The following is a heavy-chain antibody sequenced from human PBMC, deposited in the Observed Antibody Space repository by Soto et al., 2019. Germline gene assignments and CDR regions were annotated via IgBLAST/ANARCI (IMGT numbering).Heavy chain of an antibody. CDR2: ISYDGGNK. V-gene: IGHV3-30*03. Sequence: GGSLKLSCAASGFTFSRYGMRWVRQAPGKGLEWVAVISYDGGNKYYADSVKGRFTISRDNSKNTLYLQMNSLRAEDTAVYYCARDKRDLRFLEWSYYFDYWGQGTLVT. CDR1: GFTFSRYG. CDR3: ARDKRDLRFLEWSYYFDY. D-gene: IGHD3-3*01. J-gene: IGHJ4*02.